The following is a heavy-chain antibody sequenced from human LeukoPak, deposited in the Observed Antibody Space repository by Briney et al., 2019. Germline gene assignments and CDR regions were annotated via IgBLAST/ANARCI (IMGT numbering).Heavy chain of an antibody. D-gene: IGHD6-19*01. Sequence: ASVKVSCKASGYTFTSYGISWVRQAPGQGLEWMGWISAYNGNTNYAQKLQGRVTMTTDTSTGTAYMELRSLRSVDTAVYYCARGPWDQQWLIPVWGQGTLVTVSS. CDR2: ISAYNGNT. J-gene: IGHJ4*02. CDR3: ARGPWDQQWLIPV. CDR1: GYTFTSYG. V-gene: IGHV1-18*01.